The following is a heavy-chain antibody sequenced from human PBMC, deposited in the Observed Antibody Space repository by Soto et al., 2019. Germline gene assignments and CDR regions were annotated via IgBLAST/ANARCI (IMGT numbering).Heavy chain of an antibody. CDR1: GFIFSSFA. Sequence: VQLVESGGDVVQPGRSLRLSCAASGFIFSSFALHWVRQTPDKGLEWVAFISNDGSQTYYADSVKGRFTISRDNSNNSLTLQMDRLRPEDTARYYCARDPYFDYMYGTPDYWGQGTLVAVSS. J-gene: IGHJ4*02. CDR3: ARDPYFDYMYGTPDY. D-gene: IGHD3-16*01. V-gene: IGHV3-30-3*01. CDR2: ISNDGSQT.